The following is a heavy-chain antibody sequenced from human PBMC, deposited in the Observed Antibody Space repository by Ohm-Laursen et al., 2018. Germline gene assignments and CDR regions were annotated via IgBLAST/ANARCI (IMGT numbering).Heavy chain of an antibody. D-gene: IGHD6-19*01. CDR1: GGSLSNYY. V-gene: IGHV4-4*07. Sequence: GTLSLTCAVSGGSLSNYYWNWVRQPAGKGLEWMGRIYYSGSTNYNPSLKSRVTMSVDTSNNQFSLKLNSVTAADTAVYYCAREEQWLVRGQFDYWGQGTLVTVSS. CDR3: AREEQWLVRGQFDY. J-gene: IGHJ4*02. CDR2: IYYSGST.